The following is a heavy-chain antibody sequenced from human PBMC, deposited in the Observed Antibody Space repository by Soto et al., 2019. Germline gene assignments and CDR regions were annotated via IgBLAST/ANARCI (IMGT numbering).Heavy chain of an antibody. D-gene: IGHD4-17*01. CDR3: TTDYGDYPVGYFDY. CDR2: IKSKTDGGTT. J-gene: IGHJ4*02. Sequence: EVQLVESGGGLVQPGGSLRLSCAASGFTFSNAWMNWVRQAPGKGLEWVGRIKSKTDGGTTDYAAPVKGRFTISRDDSKNTLYLQMNSLKTEDTAVYYCTTDYGDYPVGYFDYWGQGTLVTVSS. V-gene: IGHV3-15*07. CDR1: GFTFSNAW.